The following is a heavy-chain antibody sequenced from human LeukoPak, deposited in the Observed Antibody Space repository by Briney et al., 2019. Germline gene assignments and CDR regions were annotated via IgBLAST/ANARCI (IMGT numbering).Heavy chain of an antibody. Sequence: PGGSLRLSCAASGFTFSSYSMNWVRQAPGKGLEWVANVNQDGTEKYYVDSVKGRFNISRDNAKNSLYLHMNSLRAEDTAVYYCARSKAGGYWGQGTLVIVST. CDR2: VNQDGTEK. D-gene: IGHD3-10*01. CDR3: ARSKAGGY. J-gene: IGHJ4*02. CDR1: GFTFSSYS. V-gene: IGHV3-7*01.